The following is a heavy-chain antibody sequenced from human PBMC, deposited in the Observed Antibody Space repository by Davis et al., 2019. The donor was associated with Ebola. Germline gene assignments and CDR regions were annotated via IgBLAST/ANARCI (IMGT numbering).Heavy chain of an antibody. CDR3: ARAYDFWSGSGYEGLDY. D-gene: IGHD3-3*01. Sequence: PGGSLRLSCAASGFTFRSYSMNWVRQAPGKGLEWVSSISISSNYIYYADSVKGRFTISRDNAKNSLYLQMNSLSAEDTAMYYCARAYDFWSGSGYEGLDYWGQGTLVTVSS. J-gene: IGHJ4*02. CDR2: ISISSNYI. CDR1: GFTFRSYS. V-gene: IGHV3-21*01.